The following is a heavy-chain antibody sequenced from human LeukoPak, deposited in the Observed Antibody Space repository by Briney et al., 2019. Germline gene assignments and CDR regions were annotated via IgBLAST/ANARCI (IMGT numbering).Heavy chain of an antibody. CDR2: ISYDGSQQ. V-gene: IGHV3-30*18. CDR1: GFIFSGSVTVVSFG. Sequence: GGSLRLSCAASGFIFSGSVTVVSFGMHWVRQSPGKGLEWVAAISYDGSQQYYTDSVKGRFTISRDNSKDMMYLQMNSLRPEDTAIYYCAKGAHCSGGSCYYFDYWGQGTLVTVSS. J-gene: IGHJ4*02. D-gene: IGHD2-15*01. CDR3: AKGAHCSGGSCYYFDY.